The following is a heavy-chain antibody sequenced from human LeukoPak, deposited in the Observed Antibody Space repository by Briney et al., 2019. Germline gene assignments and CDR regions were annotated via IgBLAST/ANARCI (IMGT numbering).Heavy chain of an antibody. J-gene: IGHJ3*02. CDR1: GGSISSYY. CDR2: IYTSGST. V-gene: IGHV4-4*07. CDR3: ARPYDYIWGSYRYRANDAFDI. D-gene: IGHD3-16*02. Sequence: PSETLSLTCTVSGGSISSYYWSWIRQPAGKGLEWIGRIYTSGSTNYNPSLKSRVTISVDTSKNQFSLKLSSVTAADTAVYYCARPYDYIWGSYRYRANDAFDIWGQGTMVTVSS.